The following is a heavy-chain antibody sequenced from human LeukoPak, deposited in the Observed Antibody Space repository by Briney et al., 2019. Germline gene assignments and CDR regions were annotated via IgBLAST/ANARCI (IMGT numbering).Heavy chain of an antibody. D-gene: IGHD3-22*01. CDR2: IIPILGIA. CDR3: ARDWLEGIAFDI. Sequence: ASVNVSCKASGGTFSSYAISWVRQAPGQGLEWMGRIIPILGIANYAQKFQGRVTITADKSTSTAYMELSSLRSEDTAVYYCARDWLEGIAFDIWGQGTMVTVSS. V-gene: IGHV1-69*04. CDR1: GGTFSSYA. J-gene: IGHJ3*02.